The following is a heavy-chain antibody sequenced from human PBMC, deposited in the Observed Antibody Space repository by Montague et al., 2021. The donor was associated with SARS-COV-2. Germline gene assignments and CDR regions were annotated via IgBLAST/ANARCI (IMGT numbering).Heavy chain of an antibody. CDR1: GYIFISHW. CDR2: IDPSDSYT. Sequence: QSGAEVKKPGESLRISCKVSGYIFISHWITWVRQMPGKGLEWMGSIDPSDSYTNYSPSFHGHVSISVDKSISTAYLQLSSLKASDTAMYYCARRGRPYSGYTTGYFDYWGQGTLVTVSS. J-gene: IGHJ4*02. D-gene: IGHD5-12*01. V-gene: IGHV5-10-1*01. CDR3: ARRGRPYSGYTTGYFDY.